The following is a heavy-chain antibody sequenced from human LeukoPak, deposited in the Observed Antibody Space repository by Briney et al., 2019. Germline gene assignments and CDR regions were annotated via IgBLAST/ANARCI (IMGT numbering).Heavy chain of an antibody. Sequence: ASVKVSCKASGYTFTSYYMHWVRQAPGQGLESMGIINPSGGSTSYAQKFQGRVTMTRDTSTSTVYMELSSLRSEDTAVYYCARDTQNEYCSGGSCLDYWGQGTLVTVSS. CDR3: ARDTQNEYCSGGSCLDY. D-gene: IGHD2-15*01. CDR1: GYTFTSYY. V-gene: IGHV1-46*01. J-gene: IGHJ4*02. CDR2: INPSGGST.